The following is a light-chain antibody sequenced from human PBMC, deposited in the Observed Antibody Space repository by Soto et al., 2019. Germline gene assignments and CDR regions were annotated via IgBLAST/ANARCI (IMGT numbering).Light chain of an antibody. CDR3: QQFHSYPIT. J-gene: IGKJ5*01. CDR1: QGSSTL. CDR2: FAS. V-gene: IGKV1D-16*01. Sequence: DIQITPSPSSLSASVGDTVTITCRASQGSSTLSAWYQQKPGKAPKSLIYFASSLQSGVPSRFTGSGSGIDFTLTISSLQPEDFATYYCQQFHSYPITFGQGTRLEIK.